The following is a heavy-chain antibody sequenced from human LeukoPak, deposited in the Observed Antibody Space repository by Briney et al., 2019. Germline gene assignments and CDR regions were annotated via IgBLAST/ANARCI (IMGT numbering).Heavy chain of an antibody. CDR3: ASLGGYCSSVSCYQYFDL. CDR2: IHYPGST. Sequence: PSETLSLTCTLSAGSINSRSYYWGWIRQPPGKGLEWIGTIHYPGSTFYNPSLKSRVTISVDTSKIQFSLKLSSVTASDTAVYYCASLGGYCSSVSCYQYFDLWGRGTLVTVSS. J-gene: IGHJ2*01. CDR1: AGSINSRSYY. D-gene: IGHD2-2*01. V-gene: IGHV4-39*01.